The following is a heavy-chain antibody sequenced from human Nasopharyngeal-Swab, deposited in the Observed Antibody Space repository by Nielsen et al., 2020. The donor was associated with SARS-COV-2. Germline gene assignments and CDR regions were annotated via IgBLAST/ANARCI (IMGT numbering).Heavy chain of an antibody. V-gene: IGHV3-48*03. J-gene: IGHJ6*02. CDR2: VSSSGSTI. CDR1: GFTFSSYE. Sequence: GGSLRLSCAASGFTFSSYEMNWVRQAPGKGLEWVSYVSSSGSTIYYADSVKGRFTISRDNAKNSLYLQMNSLRAEDTAVYYCARERDGMDVWGQGTTVTVSS. CDR3: ARERDGMDV.